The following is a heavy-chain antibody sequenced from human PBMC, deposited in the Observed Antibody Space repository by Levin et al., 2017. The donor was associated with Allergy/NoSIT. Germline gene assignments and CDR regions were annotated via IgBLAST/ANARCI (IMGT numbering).Heavy chain of an antibody. CDR2: VSGCGGA. V-gene: IGHV3-23*01. J-gene: IGHJ4*02. D-gene: IGHD1-26*01. CDR3: AKEYSASSSDYF. CDR1: GLSISTYA. Sequence: GESLKISCAVSGLSISTYAMSWVRQAPGKGLEWVSGVSGCGGAYYADSVKGRLTVSRDNSKNMLYLQMNSLRGDDTAVYYCAKEYSASSSDYFWGQGTLVTVSS.